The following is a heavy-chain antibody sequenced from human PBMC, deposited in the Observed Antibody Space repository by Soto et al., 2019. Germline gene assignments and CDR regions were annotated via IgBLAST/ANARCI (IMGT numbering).Heavy chain of an antibody. Sequence: LSLTCTVSGGSISSNFYYWGWIRQPPGKGLQWIGNIYYRGSTNYNPSLKSPVTISVDTSKNQFSLKLSSVTAADTAVYYCAREMVTTVTTVKDYYYGMDVWGQGTTVTVSS. D-gene: IGHD4-4*01. V-gene: IGHV4-39*02. CDR3: AREMVTTVTTVKDYYYGMDV. CDR2: IYYRGST. CDR1: GGSISSNFYY. J-gene: IGHJ6*02.